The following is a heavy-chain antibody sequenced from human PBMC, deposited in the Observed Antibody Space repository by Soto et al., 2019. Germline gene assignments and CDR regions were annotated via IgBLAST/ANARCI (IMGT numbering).Heavy chain of an antibody. CDR2: ISSSSSRI. CDR3: ASGSRAGWDY. J-gene: IGHJ4*02. V-gene: IGHV3-11*01. Sequence: QVQLVESGGGLVKPGGSLRLSCAASGLTFSDCYMSWIRQAPGKGLEWVSYISSSSSRIYYADSVKGRFTISRENAKNSLYLHMNSLRAEDTAVYYCASGSRAGWDYWGQGTLVTVSS. CDR1: GLTFSDCY. D-gene: IGHD2-15*01.